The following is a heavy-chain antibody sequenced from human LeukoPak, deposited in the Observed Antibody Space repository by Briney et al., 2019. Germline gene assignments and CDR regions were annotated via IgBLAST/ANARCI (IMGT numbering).Heavy chain of an antibody. D-gene: IGHD3-22*01. CDR3: AKDSGYYYDSSGYKDY. CDR2: IRYDGSNK. V-gene: IGHV3-30*02. CDR1: GFTFSSYG. J-gene: IGHJ4*02. Sequence: GGSLRLSCAAPGFTFSSYGMHWVRQAPDKGLEWVAFIRYDGSNKYYADSVKGRFTISRDNSKNTLYLQMNSLRAEDTAVYYCAKDSGYYYDSSGYKDYWGQGTLVTVSS.